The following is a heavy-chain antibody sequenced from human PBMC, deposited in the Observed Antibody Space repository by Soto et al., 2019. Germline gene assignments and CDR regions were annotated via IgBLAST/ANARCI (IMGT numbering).Heavy chain of an antibody. CDR1: GGSFSCHS. J-gene: IGHJ5*01. CDR3: STRAYDTNGYYRFDP. D-gene: IGHD3-22*01. V-gene: IGHV4-34*01. Sequence: SETLSLTCAVYGGSFSCHSWTWIRQSPGKGLEWIGDINHSGRVNYSPSFKSRVTISLDTSKNQFSLTLSAVTAADTAMYYCSTRAYDTNGYYRFDPWGQGTLVTVSS. CDR2: INHSGRV.